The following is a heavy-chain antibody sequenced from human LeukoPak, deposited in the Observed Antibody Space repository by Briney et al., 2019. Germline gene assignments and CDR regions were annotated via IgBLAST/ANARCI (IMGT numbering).Heavy chain of an antibody. CDR1: GGSISSYY. V-gene: IGHV4-4*07. CDR2: IYTSGST. D-gene: IGHD3-10*01. CDR3: VSAKFLVRGVSWFDP. J-gene: IGHJ5*02. Sequence: PSETLSLTCTVSGGSISSYYWSWIRQPAGKGLEWIGRIYTSGSTNYNPSLKGRVTISVDTSKNQFSLKLTSVTAADAAVYYCVSAKFLVRGVSWFDPWGQGTLVTVSS.